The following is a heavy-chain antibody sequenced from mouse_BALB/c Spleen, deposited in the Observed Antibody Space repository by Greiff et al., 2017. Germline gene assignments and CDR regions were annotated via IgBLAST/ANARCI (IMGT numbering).Heavy chain of an antibody. J-gene: IGHJ3*01. CDR2: ISTYYGNT. Sequence: QVQLQQSGPELVRPGVSVKISCKGSGYTFTDYAMHWVKQSHAKSLEWIGVISTYYGNTNYNQKFKGKATMTVDKSSSTAYMELARLTSEDSAIYYCARGDGNSFAYWGQGTLVTVSA. CDR3: ARGDGNSFAY. D-gene: IGHD2-1*01. CDR1: GYTFTDYA. V-gene: IGHV1-67*01.